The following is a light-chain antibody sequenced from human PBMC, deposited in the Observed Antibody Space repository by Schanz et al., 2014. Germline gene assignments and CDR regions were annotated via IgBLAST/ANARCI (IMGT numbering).Light chain of an antibody. CDR3: HQYNNSPRT. J-gene: IGKJ1*01. CDR1: QSISSN. Sequence: EIVMTQSPATLSVSPGERATLSCRASQSISSNLAWYQQKPGQAPRLLIYGAFTRATGIPARFSGSGSGTEFTLTISSLQSEDFAVYYCHQYNNSPRTFGQGTKVEIK. CDR2: GAF. V-gene: IGKV3-15*01.